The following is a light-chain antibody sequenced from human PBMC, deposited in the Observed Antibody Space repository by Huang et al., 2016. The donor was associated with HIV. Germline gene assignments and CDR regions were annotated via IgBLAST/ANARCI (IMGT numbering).Light chain of an antibody. CDR2: GAS. CDR3: QQYNSWPPLFT. CDR1: PSVSTN. V-gene: IGKV3-15*01. Sequence: EVLLTQSPATLSVSPGERATLSCRASPSVSTNLDWYQQKPGQAPRLLIYGASTRATGVPARFSGSGSGTEVTLTISSLQSEDSAVYYCQQYNSWPPLFTFGPGTKVDIK. J-gene: IGKJ3*01.